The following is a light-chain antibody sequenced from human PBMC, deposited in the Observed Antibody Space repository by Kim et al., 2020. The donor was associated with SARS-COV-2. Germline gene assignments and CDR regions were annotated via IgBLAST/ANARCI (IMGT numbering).Light chain of an antibody. V-gene: IGLV3-21*04. CDR3: QVWDSSSDHGV. CDR2: YDS. J-gene: IGLJ7*01. Sequence: PGKTARITCGGDNLGNKSLRWYQQKPGPAPVLVISYDSDRPSGIPERFSGSNYVNPATLTISRVEARDEADYYCQVWDSSSDHGVFGGGTQLTVL. CDR1: NLGNKS.